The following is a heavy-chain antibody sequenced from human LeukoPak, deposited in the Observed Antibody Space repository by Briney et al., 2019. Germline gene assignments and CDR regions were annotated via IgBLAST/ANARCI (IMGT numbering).Heavy chain of an antibody. CDR1: GGTFISYA. J-gene: IGHJ4*02. CDR3: ARDRVGYCSSTSCYHFDY. Sequence: GASVTVSFKASGGTFISYAISWVRQAPGQGLEWMGGIIPIFGTANYAQKFQGRVTITADKSTSTAYMELSSLRSEDTAVYYCARDRVGYCSSTSCYHFDYWGQGTLVTVSS. V-gene: IGHV1-69*06. CDR2: IIPIFGTA. D-gene: IGHD2-2*01.